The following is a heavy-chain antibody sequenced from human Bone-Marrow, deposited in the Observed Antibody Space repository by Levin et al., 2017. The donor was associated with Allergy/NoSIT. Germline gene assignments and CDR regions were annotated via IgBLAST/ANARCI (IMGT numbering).Heavy chain of an antibody. D-gene: IGHD3-16*02. CDR1: GGTFSSYT. V-gene: IGHV1-69*04. CDR3: ARDGRLRLGELSLKLYFDY. J-gene: IGHJ4*02. CDR2: IIPILGIA. Sequence: SVKVSCKASGGTFSSYTISWVRQAPGQGLEWMGRIIPILGIANYAQKFQGRVTITADKSTSTAYMELSSLRSEDTAVYYCARDGRLRLGELSLKLYFDYWGQGTLVTVSS.